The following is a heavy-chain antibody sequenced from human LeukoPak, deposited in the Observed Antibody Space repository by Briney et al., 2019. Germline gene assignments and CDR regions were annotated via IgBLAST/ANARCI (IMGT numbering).Heavy chain of an antibody. D-gene: IGHD3-10*01. V-gene: IGHV4-61*02. CDR1: GDSISRRSSY. Sequence: SQTLSLTCSVSGDSISRRSSYWTWIRQPAGRGLEWIGRVYSTGTPNYNPSLKSRLAMSVDTSKNQFSLTLNSVTAADTAVYFCTRGLQERDIIRGFDFWGPGILVTVSS. CDR3: TRGLQERDIIRGFDF. J-gene: IGHJ4*01. CDR2: VYSTGTP.